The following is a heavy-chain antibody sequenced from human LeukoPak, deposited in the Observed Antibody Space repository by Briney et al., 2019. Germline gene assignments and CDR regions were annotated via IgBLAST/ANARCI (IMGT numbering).Heavy chain of an antibody. Sequence: SETLSLTCSVSGYSISSGYYWGWIRQPPGKGLEWLGSIYHSGSTYYNPSLKSRVTISVDTSKNQFSLKLSSVTAADTAVYYCARTDYGDYYYYYYMDVWGKGTTVTVSS. CDR2: IYHSGST. J-gene: IGHJ6*03. CDR3: ARTDYGDYYYYYYMDV. CDR1: GYSISSGYY. V-gene: IGHV4-38-2*02. D-gene: IGHD4-17*01.